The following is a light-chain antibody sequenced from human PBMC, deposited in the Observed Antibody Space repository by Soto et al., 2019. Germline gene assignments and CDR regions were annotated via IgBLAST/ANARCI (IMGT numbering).Light chain of an antibody. CDR1: QSISSY. CDR3: QQSYSTPPT. CDR2: AAS. J-gene: IGKJ2*01. V-gene: IGKV1-39*01. Sequence: DIQMTQSPSSLSASVGDRVTITCRASQSISSYLNWYQQKPGKAPNLLIYAASSLQSGVPSRFSGSGSVTDFTLTISSLQPEDFATYYCQQSYSTPPTFGQGTKLEIK.